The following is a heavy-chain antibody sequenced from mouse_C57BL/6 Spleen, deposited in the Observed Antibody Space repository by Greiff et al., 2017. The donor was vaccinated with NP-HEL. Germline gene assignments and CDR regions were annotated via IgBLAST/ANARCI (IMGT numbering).Heavy chain of an antibody. J-gene: IGHJ2*01. D-gene: IGHD3-3*01. V-gene: IGHV1-50*01. CDR1: GYTFTSYW. Sequence: VQLQQPGAELVKPGASVKLSCKASGYTFTSYWMQWVKQRPGQGLEWIGEIDPSDSYTNYNQKFKGKATLTVDTSSSTAYMQLSSLTSEDSAVYYCARPGRGGYWGQGTTLTVSS. CDR3: ARPGRGGY. CDR2: IDPSDSYT.